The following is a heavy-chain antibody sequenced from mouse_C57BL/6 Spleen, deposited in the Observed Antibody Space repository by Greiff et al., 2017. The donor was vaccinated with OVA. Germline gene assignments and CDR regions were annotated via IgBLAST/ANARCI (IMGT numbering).Heavy chain of an antibody. CDR2: ILPGSGST. D-gene: IGHD1-1*01. V-gene: IGHV1-9*01. J-gene: IGHJ1*03. CDR1: GYTFTGYW. Sequence: QVQLQQSGAELMKPGALVKLSCKATGYTFTGYWIEWVKQRPGHGLEWIGEILPGSGSTNYNEKFKGKATFTADTSSNTAYMQLSSLTTEDSAIYYCARGEFITTVVATSGYWYFDVWGTGTTVTVSS. CDR3: ARGEFITTVVATSGYWYFDV.